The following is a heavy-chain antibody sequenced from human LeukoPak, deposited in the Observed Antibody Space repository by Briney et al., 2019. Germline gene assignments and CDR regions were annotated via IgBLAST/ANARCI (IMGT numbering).Heavy chain of an antibody. V-gene: IGHV1-18*01. Sequence: ASAKVSCKASGYTFTSYGISWVRQAPGQGLEWMGWISAYNGNTNYAQKLQGRVTMTTDTSTSTAYMELRSLRSDDTAVYYCATSIAVAGPGYYYYGMGVWGQGTTVTVSS. CDR1: GYTFTSYG. CDR2: ISAYNGNT. D-gene: IGHD6-19*01. J-gene: IGHJ6*02. CDR3: ATSIAVAGPGYYYYGMGV.